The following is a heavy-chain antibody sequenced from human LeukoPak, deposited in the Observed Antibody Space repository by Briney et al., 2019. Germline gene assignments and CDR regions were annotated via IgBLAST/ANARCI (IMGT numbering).Heavy chain of an antibody. J-gene: IGHJ4*02. CDR3: ARDRDYYGSGSYSYSDY. CDR2: IYTSGST. CDR1: GGSISNYY. D-gene: IGHD3-10*01. Sequence: SETLSLTCTVSGGSISNYYWSWTRQPAGKGLEWIGRIYTSGSTNYNPSLRSLVTMSVDTSKNQFSLKLSSVTAADTAVYYCARDRDYYGSGSYSYSDYWGQGTLVTVSS. V-gene: IGHV4-4*07.